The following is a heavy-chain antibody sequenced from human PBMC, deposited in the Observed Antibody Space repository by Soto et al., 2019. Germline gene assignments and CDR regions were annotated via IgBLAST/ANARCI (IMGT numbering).Heavy chain of an antibody. CDR3: ARPDEYSSSWNYYGMDV. Sequence: GASVKVSCKASGGTFSSYAISWVRQAPGQGLEWMGGIIPIFGTANYAQKFQGRVTITADESTSTAYMELSSLRSEDTAVYYCARPDEYSSSWNYYGMDVWGQGTTVTVSS. D-gene: IGHD6-6*01. V-gene: IGHV1-69*13. J-gene: IGHJ6*02. CDR1: GGTFSSYA. CDR2: IIPIFGTA.